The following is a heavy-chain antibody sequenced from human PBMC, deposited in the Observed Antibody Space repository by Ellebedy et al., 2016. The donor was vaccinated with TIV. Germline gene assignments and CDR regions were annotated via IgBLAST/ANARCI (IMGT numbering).Heavy chain of an antibody. CDR2: ISYDGSNK. CDR3: ARADYDSSWDAFDI. J-gene: IGHJ3*02. Sequence: GGSLRLXXAASGFTFSDYYMSWLRQAPGKGLEWVAVISYDGSNKYYADSVKGRFTISRDNSKNTLYLQMNSLRAEDTAVYYCARADYDSSWDAFDIWGQGTMVTVSS. D-gene: IGHD3-22*01. V-gene: IGHV3-30-3*01. CDR1: GFTFSDYY.